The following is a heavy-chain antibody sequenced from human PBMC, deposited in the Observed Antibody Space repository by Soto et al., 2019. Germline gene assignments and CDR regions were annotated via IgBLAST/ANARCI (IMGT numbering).Heavy chain of an antibody. J-gene: IGHJ6*02. Sequence: QVELMQSGAEVKKPGSSVKVSCTTSGGTLSTHHISWVRQAPGQGLEWMAMIIPFYGSSNHAQKFQGRVTITVDESTNTVYMTLSSLTSEDTVVYYCARDASRVSHYYGLDVWGQGTTVTVSS. V-gene: IGHV1-69*18. CDR3: ARDASRVSHYYGLDV. CDR1: GGTLSTHH. CDR2: IIPFYGSS.